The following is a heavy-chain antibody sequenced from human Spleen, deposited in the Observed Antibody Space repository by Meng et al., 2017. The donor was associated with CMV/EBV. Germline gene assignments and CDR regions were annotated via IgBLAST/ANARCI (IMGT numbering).Heavy chain of an antibody. D-gene: IGHD3-16*01. CDR3: ARKYGGFDY. CDR1: GFSLSTTGVG. CDR2: VYWIGDK. V-gene: IGHV2-5*01. Sequence: PSPFSGFSLSTTGVGVGWIRQPPGKAPEWLALVYWIGDKRYSPSLKSRLTITQDTSKNQVVLTMTNMDPVDSGTYYCARKYGGFDYWGQGTLVTVSS. J-gene: IGHJ4*02.